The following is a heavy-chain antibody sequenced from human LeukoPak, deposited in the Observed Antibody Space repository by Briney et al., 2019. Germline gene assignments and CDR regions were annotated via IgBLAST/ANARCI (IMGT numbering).Heavy chain of an antibody. CDR2: ISGSGGST. J-gene: IGHJ4*02. D-gene: IGHD3-3*01. CDR3: TTVGEYYDFWSGYYQFDY. V-gene: IGHV3-23*01. Sequence: GGSLRLSCAASGFTFSSYAMSWVRQAPGKGLEWVSAISGSGGSTYYADSVKGRFTISRDNSKNTLYLQMNSLKTEDTAVYYCTTVGEYYDFWSGYYQFDYWGQGTLVTVSS. CDR1: GFTFSSYA.